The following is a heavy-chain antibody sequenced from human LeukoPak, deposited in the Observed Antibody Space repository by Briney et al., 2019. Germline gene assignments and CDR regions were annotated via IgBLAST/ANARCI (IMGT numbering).Heavy chain of an antibody. CDR2: IKQDGSEK. D-gene: IGHD7-27*01. V-gene: IGHV3-7*03. J-gene: IGHJ4*02. CDR3: VQDWAWGEFGY. Sequence: PGGSLRLSCAASGFTLSSYWMSWVRQAPGKGLEWVANIKQDGSEKYYVDSVKGRFTISRDNGKNSLYLQMNSLRAEDTAVYYCVQDWAWGEFGYWGQGTLVTVSS. CDR1: GFTLSSYW.